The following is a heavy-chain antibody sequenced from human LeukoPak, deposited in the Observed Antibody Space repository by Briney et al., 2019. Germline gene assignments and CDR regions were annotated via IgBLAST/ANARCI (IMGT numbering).Heavy chain of an antibody. Sequence: ASVKVSCKASGYTFTSYGISWVRQAPGQGLEWMGWISAYNGNTNYAQKLQGRVTMTTDTSTSTAYMELRSLRSDDTAVYYCARLSDSCGWGYFDYWGQGTLVTVSS. CDR1: GYTFTSYG. V-gene: IGHV1-18*04. D-gene: IGHD6-19*01. CDR2: ISAYNGNT. CDR3: ARLSDSCGWGYFDY. J-gene: IGHJ4*02.